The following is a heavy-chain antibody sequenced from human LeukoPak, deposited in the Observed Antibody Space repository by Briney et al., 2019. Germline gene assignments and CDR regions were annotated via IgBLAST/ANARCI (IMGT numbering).Heavy chain of an antibody. J-gene: IGHJ4*02. CDR2: ISGSGGST. CDR1: GFTFSSYA. Sequence: PGGSLRLSCAASGFTFSSYAMSWVRQAPGKGLGWVSAISGSGGSTYYADSVKGRFTISRDNSKNTLYLQMNSLRAEDTAVYYCAKDDYCGGDCYSYIMDYWGQGTLVTVSS. V-gene: IGHV3-23*01. CDR3: AKDDYCGGDCYSYIMDY. D-gene: IGHD2-21*02.